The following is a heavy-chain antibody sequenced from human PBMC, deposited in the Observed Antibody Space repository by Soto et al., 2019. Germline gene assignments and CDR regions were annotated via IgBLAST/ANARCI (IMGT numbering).Heavy chain of an antibody. CDR2: IDHSGST. V-gene: IGHV4-34*01. CDR1: GGSFSGYS. J-gene: IGHJ6*02. Sequence: SETLSLSCAVYGGSFSGYSWSWIRQPPGKGLEWIGEIDHSGSTNYNPSLKSRVTISADTSKNQFSLKLSSVTAADTAVYYCTTYYFYYGMDVWGQGTTVTVSS. CDR3: TTYYFYYGMDV.